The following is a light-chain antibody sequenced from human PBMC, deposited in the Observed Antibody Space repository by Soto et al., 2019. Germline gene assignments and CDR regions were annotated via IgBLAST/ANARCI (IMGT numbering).Light chain of an antibody. Sequence: EIVFTQSPGTLSLSPGERVNLSCRASQSVSGSFLAWYQQKPGQAPRLLIYGASNRATGIPDRFTGSGSGTDFTLTIGRLEPEDFAVYYCQQYGSSPRTFGQGTKVDIK. CDR2: GAS. V-gene: IGKV3-20*01. CDR1: QSVSGSF. J-gene: IGKJ1*01. CDR3: QQYGSSPRT.